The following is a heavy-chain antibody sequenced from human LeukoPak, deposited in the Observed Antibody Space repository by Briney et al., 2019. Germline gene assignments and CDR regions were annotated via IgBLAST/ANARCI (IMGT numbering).Heavy chain of an antibody. CDR3: ARGLRSRSSRPYYYMDV. CDR2: IYYSGST. Sequence: SETLPLTCTVPGGSISSSSYYWGWIRQPPGKGLEWIGSIYYSGSTYYNPSLKSRVTISVDTSKNQFSLKLSSVTAADTAVCYCARGLRSRSSRPYYYMDVWGKGTTVTVSS. D-gene: IGHD6-6*01. J-gene: IGHJ6*03. CDR1: GGSISSSSYY. V-gene: IGHV4-39*01.